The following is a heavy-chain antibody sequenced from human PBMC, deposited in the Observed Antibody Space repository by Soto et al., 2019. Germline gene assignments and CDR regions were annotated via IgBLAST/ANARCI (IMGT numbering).Heavy chain of an antibody. CDR3: TLRQDTSRGPIY. CDR1: GFSLTTRGMT. J-gene: IGHJ4*01. CDR2: ST. D-gene: IGHD6-13*01. Sequence: QITLKESGPQLVQPTQTLTLTCTVSGFSLTTRGMTFGWIRQPPGRAPEWLALSTQYSPSLQSRLTFTKDTSKNQVVLTMTNMDPVDTATYYCTLRQDTSRGPIYWGHGIMVTVSS. V-gene: IGHV2-5*01.